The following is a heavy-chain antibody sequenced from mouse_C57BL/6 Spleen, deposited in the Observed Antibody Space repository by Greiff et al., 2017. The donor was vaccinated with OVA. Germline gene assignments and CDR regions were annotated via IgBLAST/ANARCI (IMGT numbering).Heavy chain of an antibody. CDR3: ARGDYDYDGTY. CDR2: INPYNGGT. CDR1: GYTFTDYY. J-gene: IGHJ3*01. V-gene: IGHV1-19*01. Sequence: EVQLQQSGPVLVKPGASVKMSCKASGYTFTDYYMNWVKQSHGKSLEWIGVINPYNGGTSYNQKFKGKATLTVDKSSSTAYMELNSLTSEDSAVDYCARGDYDYDGTYWGQGTLVTVSA. D-gene: IGHD2-4*01.